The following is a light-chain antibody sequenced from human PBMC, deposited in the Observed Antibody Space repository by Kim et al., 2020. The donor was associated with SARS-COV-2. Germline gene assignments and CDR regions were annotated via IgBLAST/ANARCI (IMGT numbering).Light chain of an antibody. CDR2: QNN. Sequence: SYELTQPPSVSVSPGQTGSVTCSGDELENKYVSWCQQKPGQSPILVIYQNNKRPSGIPERFSGSNSGNTATLTISGTQSTDEADYFCQVWDTSAAVFGGGTQLTVL. J-gene: IGLJ2*01. V-gene: IGLV3-1*01. CDR1: ELENKY. CDR3: QVWDTSAAV.